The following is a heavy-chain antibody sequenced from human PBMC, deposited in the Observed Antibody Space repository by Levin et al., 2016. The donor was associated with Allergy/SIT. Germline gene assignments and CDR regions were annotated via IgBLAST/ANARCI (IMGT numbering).Heavy chain of an antibody. J-gene: IGHJ4*02. V-gene: IGHV3-48*02. CDR3: ARPLVDNEDGFDN. CDR2: ISRSGSII. Sequence: GESLKISCAASGFTFSSYSMNWVRQAPGKGLEWVSYISRSGSIIYYADSVKGRFSISRDNAKNSLYLQMNSLRDEDTAVYYCARPLVDNEDGFDNWGLGTLVTVSS. CDR1: GFTFSSYS. D-gene: IGHD1-1*01.